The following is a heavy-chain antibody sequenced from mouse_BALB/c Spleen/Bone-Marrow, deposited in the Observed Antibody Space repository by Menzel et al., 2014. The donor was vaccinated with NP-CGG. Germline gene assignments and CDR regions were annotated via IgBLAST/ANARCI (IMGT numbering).Heavy chain of an antibody. V-gene: IGHV5-9-2*01. J-gene: IGHJ2*01. Sequence: EVKVVGSGGGLVKPGGSLKLSCAASGFTFSSYGMSWVRQTPEKRLEWVATISGGGSYTYYPDSVKGRFTISRDNAKNNLYLQMSSLRSEDTALYYCARQYGSSYFDYWGQGTTLTVSS. CDR3: ARQYGSSYFDY. D-gene: IGHD1-1*01. CDR1: GFTFSSYG. CDR2: ISGGGSYT.